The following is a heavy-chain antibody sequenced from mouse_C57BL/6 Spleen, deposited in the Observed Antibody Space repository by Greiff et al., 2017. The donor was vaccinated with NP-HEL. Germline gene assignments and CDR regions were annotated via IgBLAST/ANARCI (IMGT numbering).Heavy chain of an antibody. CDR2: INPNNGGT. V-gene: IGHV1-22*01. Sequence: EVQLQQSGPELVKPGASVKMSCKASGYTFTDYNMHWVKQSHGKSLEWIGYINPNNGGTSYNQKFKGKATLTVNKSSSTAYMELRSLTSEDSAVYYCASYGYDEYYFDYWGQGTTLTVSS. CDR3: ASYGYDEYYFDY. J-gene: IGHJ2*01. CDR1: GYTFTDYN. D-gene: IGHD2-2*01.